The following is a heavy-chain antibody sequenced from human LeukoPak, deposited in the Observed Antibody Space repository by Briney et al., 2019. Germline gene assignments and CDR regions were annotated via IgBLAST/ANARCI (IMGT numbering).Heavy chain of an antibody. J-gene: IGHJ4*02. CDR3: ARHPFATPFDY. V-gene: IGHV4-39*01. D-gene: IGHD2-15*01. CDR2: IYYSGST. CDR1: GGSISSSSYY. Sequence: SETLSLTCTVSGGSISSSSYYWGWIRQPPGKGLEWIGSIYYSGSTYYNPSLKSRVTISVDTSKNQFSLRLSSVTAADTAVYFCARHPFATPFDYWGPGTLVTVSS.